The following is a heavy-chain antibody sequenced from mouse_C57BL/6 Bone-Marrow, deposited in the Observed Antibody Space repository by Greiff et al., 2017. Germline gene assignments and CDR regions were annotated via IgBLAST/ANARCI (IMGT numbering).Heavy chain of an antibody. D-gene: IGHD1-1*01. CDR1: GFTFSDFY. J-gene: IGHJ1*03. CDR2: SRNKANDYTT. CDR3: ARGITTVVYWYFDV. Sequence: DVMLVESGGGLVQSGRSLRLSCATSGFTFSDFYMEWVRQAPGKGLEWIAASRNKANDYTTEYSASVKGRFIVSRDTSQSILYLQMNALRAEDTAIYYCARGITTVVYWYFDVWGTGTTVTVSS. V-gene: IGHV7-1*01.